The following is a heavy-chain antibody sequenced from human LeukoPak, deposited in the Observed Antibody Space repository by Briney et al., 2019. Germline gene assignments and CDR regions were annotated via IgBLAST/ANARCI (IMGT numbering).Heavy chain of an antibody. CDR1: GGSISSGGYY. J-gene: IGHJ3*02. V-gene: IGHV4-31*03. Sequence: PSETLSLTCTVSGGSISSGGYYWSWIRQHPGKGLEWIGYIYYSGSTYYNPPLKSRVTISVDTSKNQFSLKLSSVTAADTAVYYCATRVVVTASNAFDIWGQGTMVTVSS. CDR2: IYYSGST. CDR3: ATRVVVTASNAFDI. D-gene: IGHD2-21*02.